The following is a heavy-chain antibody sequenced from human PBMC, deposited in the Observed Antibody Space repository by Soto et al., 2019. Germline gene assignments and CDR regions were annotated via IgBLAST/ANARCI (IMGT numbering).Heavy chain of an antibody. D-gene: IGHD2-15*01. J-gene: IGHJ4*02. CDR1: GFTFSSYW. CDR2: INQDGSEK. V-gene: IGHV3-7*03. Sequence: EVQLVESGGGLVQPGGSLRLSCVASGFTFSSYWMTWVRQVPGKGLEWLAKINQDGSEKNYVASVRGRFTISRDNAKNSVFLQMDSLRAEDTAVYFCSRISRGASGGSQWGRGTLVTVSA. CDR3: SRISRGASGGSQ.